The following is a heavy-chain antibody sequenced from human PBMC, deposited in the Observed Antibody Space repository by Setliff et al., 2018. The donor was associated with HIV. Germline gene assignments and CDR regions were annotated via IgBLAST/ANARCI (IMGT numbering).Heavy chain of an antibody. Sequence: SETLSLTCAVYGDSFSGNYWSWIRQPPGKGLEWIGETSHNGESSYNTSLTSRVTISVDTSKRQFSLKLTSVTAADTAVYYCARSGYCVGTDCYRGPLDYWGQGVLVTVSS. V-gene: IGHV4-34*01. CDR1: GDSFSGNY. J-gene: IGHJ4*02. D-gene: IGHD2-21*01. CDR2: TSHNGES. CDR3: ARSGYCVGTDCYRGPLDY.